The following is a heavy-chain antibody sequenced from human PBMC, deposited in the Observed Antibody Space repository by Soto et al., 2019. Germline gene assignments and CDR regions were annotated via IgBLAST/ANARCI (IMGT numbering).Heavy chain of an antibody. Sequence: PGGSLRLSCAASGFTFSSYGMHWVRQAPGKGLEWVAVISYDGSNKYYADSVKGRFTISRDNSKNTLYLQMNSLRAEDTAVYYCAKKFDRADSYGYFAHSGQGTLVTVSS. J-gene: IGHJ4*02. D-gene: IGHD5-18*01. V-gene: IGHV3-30*18. CDR2: ISYDGSNK. CDR3: AKKFDRADSYGYFAH. CDR1: GFTFSSYG.